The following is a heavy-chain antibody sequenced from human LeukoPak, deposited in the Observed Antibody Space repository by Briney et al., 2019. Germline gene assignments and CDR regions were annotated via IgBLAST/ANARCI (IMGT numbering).Heavy chain of an antibody. Sequence: PGGSLRLSCAASGFTFDDYGMSWVRQASGKGLEWVSGINWNGGSTGYADSVKGRFTISRDSSKNMLYLQMDSLRPDDTAVYYCAKDKAMLVPYFYYHMDVWGKGTTVTISS. CDR1: GFTFDDYG. CDR2: INWNGGST. D-gene: IGHD3-10*01. V-gene: IGHV3-20*04. CDR3: AKDKAMLVPYFYYHMDV. J-gene: IGHJ6*03.